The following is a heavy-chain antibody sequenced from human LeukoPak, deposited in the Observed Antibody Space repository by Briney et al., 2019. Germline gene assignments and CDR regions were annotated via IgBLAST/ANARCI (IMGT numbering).Heavy chain of an antibody. Sequence: SETLSLTCAVHGGSFSGYYWSWIRQPPGKGLEWIGEINHSGSTNYNPSLKSRVTISVDTSKNQFSLKLSSVTAADTAVYYCASLDSSYYYDSSGYYYQPGYWGQGTLVTVSS. J-gene: IGHJ4*02. V-gene: IGHV4-34*01. CDR2: INHSGST. CDR3: ASLDSSYYYDSSGYYYQPGY. CDR1: GGSFSGYY. D-gene: IGHD3-22*01.